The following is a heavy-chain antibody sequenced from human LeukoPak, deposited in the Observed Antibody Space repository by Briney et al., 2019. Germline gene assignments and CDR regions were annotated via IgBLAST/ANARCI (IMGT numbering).Heavy chain of an antibody. J-gene: IGHJ4*02. CDR1: GYTFTGYY. CDR2: INPNSGGT. V-gene: IGHV1-2*06. D-gene: IGHD2-21*02. CDR3: ARVGVYCGGDCYSRDGFDY. Sequence: ASVKVSCKASGYTFTGYYMHWVRQAPGQGLEWMGRINPNSGGTNYAQKFQGRVTMTRDTSISTAYMELSRLRYDDTAVYYCARVGVYCGGDCYSRDGFDYWGQGTLVTVSS.